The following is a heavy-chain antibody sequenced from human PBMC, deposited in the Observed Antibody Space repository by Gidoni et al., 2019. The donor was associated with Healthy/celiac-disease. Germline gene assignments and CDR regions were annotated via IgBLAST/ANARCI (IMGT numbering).Heavy chain of an antibody. D-gene: IGHD1-20*01. Sequence: QVQLQESGPGLVKPSETLSLTCTVSGGSVSRGSYYWSWIRQPPGKGLEWIGYIYYSGSTNYNPSLKSRVTISVDTSKNQFSLKLSSVTAADTAMYYCASSNWNDYYYYYMDVWGKGTTVTVS. CDR2: IYYSGST. CDR1: GGSVSRGSYY. V-gene: IGHV4-61*01. J-gene: IGHJ6*03. CDR3: ASSNWNDYYYYYMDV.